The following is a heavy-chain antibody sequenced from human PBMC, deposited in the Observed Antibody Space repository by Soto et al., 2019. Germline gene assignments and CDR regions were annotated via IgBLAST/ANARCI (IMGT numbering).Heavy chain of an antibody. D-gene: IGHD3-10*01. Sequence: QVQLVQSGAEVKKPGSSVKVSCKASGGTFSSYTISWVRQAPGQGLEWMGRIIPILGIANYAQKFQGRVTITADKSTSTAYMELSSLRSEDTAVYYCARDGSSAVPPNWFDPWGQGTLVTVSS. CDR1: GGTFSSYT. J-gene: IGHJ5*02. CDR3: ARDGSSAVPPNWFDP. CDR2: IIPILGIA. V-gene: IGHV1-69*08.